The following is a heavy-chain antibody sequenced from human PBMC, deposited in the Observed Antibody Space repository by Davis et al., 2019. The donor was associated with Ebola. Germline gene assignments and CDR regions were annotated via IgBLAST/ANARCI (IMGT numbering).Heavy chain of an antibody. V-gene: IGHV3-7*01. Sequence: GESLKISCAASGFTFSTYWMSWVRQAPGKGLEWVANIKTDGSEEHYVDSVKGRFTMSRDNAKNSLYLQMNSLRDEDTAVYYGARAAFIIAVFNWFDPWGQGTLVTVSS. J-gene: IGHJ5*02. CDR1: GFTFSTYW. CDR3: ARAAFIIAVFNWFDP. D-gene: IGHD6-19*01. CDR2: IKTDGSEE.